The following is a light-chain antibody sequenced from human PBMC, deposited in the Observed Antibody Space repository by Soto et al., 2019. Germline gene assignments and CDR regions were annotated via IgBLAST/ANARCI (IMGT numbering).Light chain of an antibody. Sequence: EIVLTQSRSTLCLSPGERAILSCRASQSVGSYLAWYQQKPGQAPRLLIYDASNRATGIPARFSGSGSGTDITLTISSLEPEDFAVYYRQQRSNWPITFGQGTRLEIK. V-gene: IGKV3-11*01. CDR2: DAS. J-gene: IGKJ5*01. CDR1: QSVGSY. CDR3: QQRSNWPIT.